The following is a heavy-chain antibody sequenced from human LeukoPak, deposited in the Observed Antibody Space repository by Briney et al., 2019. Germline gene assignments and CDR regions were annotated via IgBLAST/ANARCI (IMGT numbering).Heavy chain of an antibody. Sequence: SETLSLTCTVSGGSISGYLWSWIRQPAGKGLEWVGRTFDSGSTSYNPSLESRVTMSVDTPKNQFSLRLSSVTAADTAVYFCVREIPHYGIDYWGQGTLVTVSS. D-gene: IGHD3-10*01. CDR2: TFDSGST. J-gene: IGHJ4*02. CDR1: GGSISGYL. CDR3: VREIPHYGIDY. V-gene: IGHV4-4*07.